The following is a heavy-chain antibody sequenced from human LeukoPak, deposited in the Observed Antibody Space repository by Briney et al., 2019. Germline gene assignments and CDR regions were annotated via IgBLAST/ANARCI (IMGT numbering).Heavy chain of an antibody. J-gene: IGHJ4*02. CDR3: ARVVWFGESYYFDY. Sequence: GGSLRLSCAASGFTFRNYWIYWVRQVPGKGLVGVSRINSDGSRPSYADSAKGRFTISRDNAKNTLYLQMNSLRAEDTAVYYCARVVWFGESYYFDYWGQGTLVTVSS. CDR1: GFTFRNYW. D-gene: IGHD3-10*01. V-gene: IGHV3-74*01. CDR2: INSDGSRP.